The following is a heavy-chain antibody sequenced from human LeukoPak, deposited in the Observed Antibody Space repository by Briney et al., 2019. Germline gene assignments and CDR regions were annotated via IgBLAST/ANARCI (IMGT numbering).Heavy chain of an antibody. CDR2: INPRGGSA. D-gene: IGHD3-10*01. J-gene: IGHJ4*02. Sequence: ASVTVSCKASGYTFTSFYMHWVRQAPGQGLEWMGIINPRGGSATSAQKFQGRVTLTRDTSTSTVYMELSSLRSEDTAVYYCARDYHGSGSLTTFDYWGQGTLVIVSS. V-gene: IGHV1-46*01. CDR1: GYTFTSFY. CDR3: ARDYHGSGSLTTFDY.